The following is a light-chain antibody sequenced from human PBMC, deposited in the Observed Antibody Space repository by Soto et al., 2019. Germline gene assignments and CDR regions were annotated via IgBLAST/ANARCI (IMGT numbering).Light chain of an antibody. J-gene: IGKJ4*01. CDR1: QSISSW. V-gene: IGKV1-5*03. Sequence: DIQMTQSPSTLYASVGDRVTITCRASQSISSWLDWYQQKPGKAPKLLIYKESSLESGVPSRFSGSGSGTEFPLTISSLQPDDFASYYCQQYYSYPLTFGGGTKVEIK. CDR2: KES. CDR3: QQYYSYPLT.